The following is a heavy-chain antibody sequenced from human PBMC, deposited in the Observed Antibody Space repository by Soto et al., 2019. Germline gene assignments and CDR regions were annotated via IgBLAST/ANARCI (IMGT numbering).Heavy chain of an antibody. CDR1: GYSFTSYW. J-gene: IGHJ4*02. V-gene: IGHV5-10-1*03. Sequence: EVQLVQSGAEVKKPGESLRISCKGSGYSFTSYWISWVRQMPGKGLEWMGRIDPSDSYTNYSPSFQGHVTISADKSISTAYLQWSSLKASDTAMYYCARGGLTFGGVIGRWFDYWGQGTLVTVSS. CDR3: ARGGLTFGGVIGRWFDY. CDR2: IDPSDSYT. D-gene: IGHD3-16*01.